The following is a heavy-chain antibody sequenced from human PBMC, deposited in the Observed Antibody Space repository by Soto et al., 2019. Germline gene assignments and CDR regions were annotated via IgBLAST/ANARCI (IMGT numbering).Heavy chain of an antibody. J-gene: IGHJ2*01. Sequence: EVQLVESGGGLVQPGGSLRLSCAASGFTVSTYWMHWVRQDPEKGLMWVSRISPDGSTTTYADPVRGRFTISRDTAENTLYLQMNSLRVEDTAVYYCAKDRVPYSDYGRYFDLWGRGTLVTVSS. CDR1: GFTVSTYW. D-gene: IGHD4-17*01. V-gene: IGHV3-74*01. CDR2: ISPDGSTT. CDR3: AKDRVPYSDYGRYFDL.